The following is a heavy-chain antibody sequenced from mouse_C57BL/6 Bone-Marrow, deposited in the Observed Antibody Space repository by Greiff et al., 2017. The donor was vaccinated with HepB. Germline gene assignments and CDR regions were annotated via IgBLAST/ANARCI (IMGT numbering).Heavy chain of an antibody. J-gene: IGHJ4*01. V-gene: IGHV1-22*01. CDR2: INPNNGGT. CDR3: ARGPFITTVGENAMDY. D-gene: IGHD1-1*01. Sequence: EVQLQQSGPELVKPGASVKMSCKASGYTFTDYNMHWVKQSHGKSLEWIGYINPNNGGTSYNQKFKGKATLTVNKSSSTAYMELRSLTSEDSAVYYCARGPFITTVGENAMDYWGQGTSVTVSS. CDR1: GYTFTDYN.